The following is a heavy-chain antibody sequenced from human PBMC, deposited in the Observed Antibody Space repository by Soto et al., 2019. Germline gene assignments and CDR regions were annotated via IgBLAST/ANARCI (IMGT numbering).Heavy chain of an antibody. J-gene: IGHJ6*02. CDR3: ARAQIQLRSYGMDV. V-gene: IGHV3-21*01. CDR2: ISSSSSYI. Sequence: PGGSLRLSCAASGFTFSSYSMNWVRQAPGKGLEWVSSISSSSSYIYYADSVKGRFTISRDNAKNSLYLQMNSLRAEDTAVYYCARAQIQLRSYGMDVWGQGTTVTVSS. D-gene: IGHD5-18*01. CDR1: GFTFSSYS.